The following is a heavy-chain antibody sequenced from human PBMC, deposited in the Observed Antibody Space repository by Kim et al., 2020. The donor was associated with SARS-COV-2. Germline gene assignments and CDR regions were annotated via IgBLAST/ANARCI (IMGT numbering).Heavy chain of an antibody. V-gene: IGHV4-34*01. D-gene: IGHD3-10*01. CDR3: ARGGQNYMVRGVIGL. CDR1: GGSFSGYY. CDR2: INHSGST. J-gene: IGHJ4*02. Sequence: SETLSLTCAVYGGSFSGYYWSWIRQPPGKGLEWIGEINHSGSTNYNPSLKSRVTISVDTSKNQFSLKLSSVTAADTAVYYCARGGQNYMVRGVIGLWGQGTLVTVSS.